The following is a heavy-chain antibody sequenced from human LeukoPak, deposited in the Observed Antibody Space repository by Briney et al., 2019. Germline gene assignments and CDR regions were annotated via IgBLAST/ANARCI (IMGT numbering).Heavy chain of an antibody. D-gene: IGHD4-23*01. Sequence: GGSLRLSCAASGITFSTYAMTWVRQAPGKGLEWVAFIRYDGSNKYYADSVRGRFTISRDNSKNTLYLQMNCLRAEDTAVYYCANGDYGGPKPGFDYWGQGTLVTVSS. V-gene: IGHV3-30*02. CDR2: IRYDGSNK. J-gene: IGHJ4*02. CDR3: ANGDYGGPKPGFDY. CDR1: GITFSTYA.